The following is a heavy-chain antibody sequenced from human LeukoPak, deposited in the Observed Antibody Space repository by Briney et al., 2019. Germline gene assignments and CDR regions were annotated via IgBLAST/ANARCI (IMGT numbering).Heavy chain of an antibody. CDR2: TNSNSGGT. J-gene: IGHJ4*02. CDR1: GYTFTGYY. D-gene: IGHD2-2*01. CDR3: ARDLRFVVVPAATAPPSFDY. Sequence: GASVKVSCKASGYTFTGYYMHWVRQAPGQELEWMGCTNSNSGGTNYAQKFQGRVTMTRDTSLRTAYIALSRLRSDDTAVYYCARDLRFVVVPAATAPPSFDYWGQGNLVTVAS. V-gene: IGHV1-2*02.